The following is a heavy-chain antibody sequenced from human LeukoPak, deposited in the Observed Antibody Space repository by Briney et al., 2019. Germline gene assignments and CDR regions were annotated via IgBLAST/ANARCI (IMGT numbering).Heavy chain of an antibody. CDR2: INRRGTT. D-gene: IGHD3-10*01. J-gene: IGHJ5*02. CDR3: ARGGTTYFSGSGTHP. Sequence: PSETLSLTCGVSGGSFSGFFWTWIRQSPGRGLEWIGEINRRGTTYYNPSLESRLAISLDTFRNQFFLNLTSVTAADTAVYFCARGGTTYFSGSGTHPWGQGTLVTVSS. CDR1: GGSFSGFF. V-gene: IGHV4-34*01.